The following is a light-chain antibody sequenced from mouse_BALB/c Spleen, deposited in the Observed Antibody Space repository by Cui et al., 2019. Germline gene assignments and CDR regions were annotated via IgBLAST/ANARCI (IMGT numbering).Light chain of an antibody. CDR3: QHSRELLT. CDR1: KSVSTSGYSY. V-gene: IGKV3-12*01. Sequence: DFVLTQSPAPLAVPLRQRATISCRASKSVSTSGYSYMHWYQQKPGQPPKLLIYLASKLESGVPARFSGSGSGTDFTLNIHPVEEEDAATYYCQHSRELLTFGSGTKLEIK. CDR2: LAS. J-gene: IGKJ4*01.